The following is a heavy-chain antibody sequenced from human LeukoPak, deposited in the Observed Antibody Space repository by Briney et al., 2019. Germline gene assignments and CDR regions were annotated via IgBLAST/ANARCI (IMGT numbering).Heavy chain of an antibody. CDR1: GGSISSYY. Sequence: SETLSLTCSVSGGSISSYYWSWIRQPPGKGLEWFGYIYYSGSTNYKSPLKSRVTMSVDTSKNQLSLKLSSVTAADTAVYYCARGDAVVVPAAVTGYYYYMDVWGKGTTVTVSS. CDR2: IYYSGST. J-gene: IGHJ6*03. V-gene: IGHV4-59*08. D-gene: IGHD2-2*01. CDR3: ARGDAVVVPAAVTGYYYYMDV.